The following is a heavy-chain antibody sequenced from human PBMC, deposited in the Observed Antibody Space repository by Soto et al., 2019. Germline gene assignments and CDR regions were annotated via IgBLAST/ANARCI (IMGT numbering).Heavy chain of an antibody. J-gene: IGHJ4*02. Sequence: GGSLRLSCAASGFTFSTYTMHWVRQAPGKGLEWVADISYNGKYEYYADSVKGRFTISRDNSKSTLYLQMNSLTPEDTAVYYCATTPGGAAYWGQGTLVTV. CDR1: GFTFSTYT. CDR3: ATTPGGAAY. D-gene: IGHD2-15*01. V-gene: IGHV3-30*04. CDR2: ISYNGKYE.